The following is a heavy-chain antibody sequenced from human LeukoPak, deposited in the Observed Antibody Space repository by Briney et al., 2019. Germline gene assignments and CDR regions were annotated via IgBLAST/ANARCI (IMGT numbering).Heavy chain of an antibody. J-gene: IGHJ4*02. D-gene: IGHD3-10*01. V-gene: IGHV4-59*08. Sequence: SETLSLTCTVSGGSISSYYWSWIRQPPGKGLGWIGYIYYSGSTNYNPSLKSRVTISVDTSKNQFSLKLSSVTAADTAVYYCARQNYYGSGSYSLDYWGQGTLVTVSS. CDR1: GGSISSYY. CDR2: IYYSGST. CDR3: ARQNYYGSGSYSLDY.